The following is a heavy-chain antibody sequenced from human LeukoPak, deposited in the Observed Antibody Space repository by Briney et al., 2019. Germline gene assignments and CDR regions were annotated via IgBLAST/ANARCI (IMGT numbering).Heavy chain of an antibody. D-gene: IGHD6-13*01. J-gene: IGHJ6*03. CDR3: AKDATAVVGTVYMDV. CDR2: IKQDRSEK. Sequence: PGGSLRLSCAASGFTFSNYWMSWVRQAPGKGLEWVANIKQDRSEKYYVDSVKGRFTISRDNAKNSLYLQMNSLRAEDTAVYYCAKDATAVVGTVYMDVWGKGTTVTISS. V-gene: IGHV3-7*01. CDR1: GFTFSNYW.